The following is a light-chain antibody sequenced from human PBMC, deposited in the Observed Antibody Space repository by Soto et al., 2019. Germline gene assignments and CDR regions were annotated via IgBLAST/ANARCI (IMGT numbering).Light chain of an antibody. CDR1: QSVSSN. CDR3: QQYNNWPPIT. Sequence: EIVMTQSPATLSVSPGERATLSCRASQSVSSNLAWYQQKHGQAPRLLIFGASSRATGIPARFSGSGSRTAFKHTISSLLSEDFAVYYCQQYNNWPPITFGQGTRLEIK. J-gene: IGKJ5*01. V-gene: IGKV3-15*01. CDR2: GAS.